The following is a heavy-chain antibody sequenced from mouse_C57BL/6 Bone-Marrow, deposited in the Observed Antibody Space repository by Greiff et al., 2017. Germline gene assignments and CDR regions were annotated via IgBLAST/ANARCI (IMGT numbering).Heavy chain of an antibody. CDR1: GYTFTSYG. J-gene: IGHJ1*03. CDR3: ANISYHWYCDV. D-gene: IGHD2-10*01. CDR2: IYPSSGNT. Sequence: QVQLQQSGAELARPGASVKLSCKASGYTFTSYGLSWVKQRTGQGLEWIGEIYPSSGNTYYNEKFKGKATLTADKSSSTAYMELRSLTSEDSAVYFCANISYHWYCDVWGTGTTVTVAS. V-gene: IGHV1-81*01.